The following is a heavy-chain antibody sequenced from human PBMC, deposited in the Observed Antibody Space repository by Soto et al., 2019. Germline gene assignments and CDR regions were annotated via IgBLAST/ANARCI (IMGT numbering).Heavy chain of an antibody. V-gene: IGHV3-21*01. J-gene: IGHJ4*02. CDR3: AGWVAAAGGDY. Sequence: EVQLVESGGGLVKPGGSLRLSCAASGFTFSSYSMNWVRQAPGKGLEWVSSISSSSSYIYYADSVKGRFTISRDNAKNSLYLQMNSLRAEDTAVYYCAGWVAAAGGDYWGQGTLVTVSS. CDR2: ISSSSSYI. D-gene: IGHD6-13*01. CDR1: GFTFSSYS.